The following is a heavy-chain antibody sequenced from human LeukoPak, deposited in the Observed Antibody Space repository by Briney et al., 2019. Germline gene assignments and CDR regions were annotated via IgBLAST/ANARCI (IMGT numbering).Heavy chain of an antibody. D-gene: IGHD3-10*01. V-gene: IGHV1-69*04. J-gene: IGHJ4*02. CDR3: ARDSYYYGSGSNE. Sequence: GASVKVSCKASGGTFSSYAISWVRQAPGQGLEWMGRIIPILGIANYARKFQGRVTITADKSTSTAYMELSSLRSEDTAVYYCARDSYYYGSGSNEWGQGTLVTVSS. CDR2: IIPILGIA. CDR1: GGTFSSYA.